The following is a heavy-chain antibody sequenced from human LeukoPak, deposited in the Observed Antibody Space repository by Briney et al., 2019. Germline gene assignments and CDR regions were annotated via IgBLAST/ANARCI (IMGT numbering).Heavy chain of an antibody. CDR1: GGSISTSAYY. D-gene: IGHD1-26*01. CDR2: IYYSGST. Sequence: SETLSLTCIVSGGSISTSAYYWGWIRQPPGKGLEWIGYIYYSGSTYYNPSLKSRVTISVDTSKNQFSLKLSSVTAADTAVYYCARAGIVGATAGYAFDIWGQGTMVTVSS. CDR3: ARAGIVGATAGYAFDI. V-gene: IGHV4-30-4*08. J-gene: IGHJ3*02.